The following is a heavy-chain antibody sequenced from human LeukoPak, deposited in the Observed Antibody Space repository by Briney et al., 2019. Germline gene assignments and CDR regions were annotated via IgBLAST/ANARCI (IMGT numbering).Heavy chain of an antibody. D-gene: IGHD3-9*01. CDR3: ARDYDVLTAYPPTQLFDP. J-gene: IGHJ5*02. CDR2: IDTSGSN. Sequence: PSETLSLTCTVSGYSISSGYYCSWIRQPPGREREWMGGIDTSGSNNSHPSLKTRATMSVDTSKTQFSLTLTSVTAADTAVYYCARDYDVLTAYPPTQLFDPRGQGTLVTVSS. CDR1: GYSISSGYY. V-gene: IGHV4-4*07.